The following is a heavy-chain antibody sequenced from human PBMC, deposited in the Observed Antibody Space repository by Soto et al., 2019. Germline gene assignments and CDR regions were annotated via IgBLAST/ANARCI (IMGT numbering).Heavy chain of an antibody. J-gene: IGHJ6*02. CDR2: IIPILGIA. V-gene: IGHV1-69*04. CDR1: GGTFSSYT. D-gene: IGHD3-10*01. Sequence: ASVKVSCKASGGTFSSYTISWVRQAPGQGLEWMGRIIPILGIANYAQKFQGRVTITADKSTSTAYMELSSLRSEDTAVYYCAREDMVRGITGYYYGMDVWGQGTTVTVSS. CDR3: AREDMVRGITGYYYGMDV.